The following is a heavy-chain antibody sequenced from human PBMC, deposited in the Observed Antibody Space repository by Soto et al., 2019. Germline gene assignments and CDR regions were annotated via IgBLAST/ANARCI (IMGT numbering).Heavy chain of an antibody. Sequence: PSETLSLTCTVSAGSISSGGYYWSWIRQHPGKGLEWIGYVYYSGNTYYNPSLKSRITISVDTSKNQFSLKLSSVTAADTAVYFCGGLVGATKIDYWGQGTLVTVSS. V-gene: IGHV4-31*03. CDR2: VYYSGNT. CDR3: GGLVGATKIDY. D-gene: IGHD1-26*01. J-gene: IGHJ4*02. CDR1: AGSISSGGYY.